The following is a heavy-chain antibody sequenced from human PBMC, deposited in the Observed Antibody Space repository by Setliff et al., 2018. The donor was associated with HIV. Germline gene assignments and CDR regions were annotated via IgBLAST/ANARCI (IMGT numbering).Heavy chain of an antibody. CDR3: ARDDSSGWHFYYYYGMDV. D-gene: IGHD6-19*01. J-gene: IGHJ6*02. CDR1: GGSISSYY. V-gene: IGHV4-59*12. Sequence: SETLSLTCTVSGGSISSYYWSWIRQPPGKGLEWIGSIYHSGSTYYNPSLKSRVTISVDTSKNQFSLKLSSVTAADTAVYYCARDDSSGWHFYYYYGMDVWGQGTTVTVSS. CDR2: IYHSGST.